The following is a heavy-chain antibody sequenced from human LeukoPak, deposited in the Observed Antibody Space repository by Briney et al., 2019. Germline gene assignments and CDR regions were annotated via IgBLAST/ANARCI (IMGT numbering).Heavy chain of an antibody. CDR2: ISSGGTT. V-gene: IGHV3-66*01. CDR1: GIIVSGNY. D-gene: IGHD3-16*01. CDR3: ARAGLWELDAFDI. J-gene: IGHJ3*02. Sequence: PGGSLRPSCAASGIIVSGNYMSWVRQAPGEGLDWVSLISSGGTTYYADSVKDRFSISRDNSKNTLYLQMSSLRAEDTAVYYCARAGLWELDAFDIWGQGTLVTVSS.